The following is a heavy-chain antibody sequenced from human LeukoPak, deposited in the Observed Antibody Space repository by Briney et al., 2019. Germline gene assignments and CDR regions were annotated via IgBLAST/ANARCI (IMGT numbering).Heavy chain of an antibody. CDR3: GSPGIAAALDYFVY. J-gene: IGHJ4*02. V-gene: IGHV1-46*01. Sequence: ASVKVSCKASGYTFTSYYMHWVRQAPGQGLEWMGIINPSGGSTSYAQKFQGRVTMTRDTSTSTAYIELSSLRAQDTPGYFFGSPGIAAALDYFVYWGEGTLVSVSS. CDR1: GYTFTSYY. CDR2: INPSGGST. D-gene: IGHD6-13*01.